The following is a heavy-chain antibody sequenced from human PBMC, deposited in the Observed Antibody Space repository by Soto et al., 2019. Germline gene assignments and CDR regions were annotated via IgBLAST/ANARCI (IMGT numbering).Heavy chain of an antibody. J-gene: IGHJ5*02. CDR2: ISAYNGNT. V-gene: IGHV1-18*01. Sequence: ASVKVSCKASGYTFTSYGISWVRQAPGQGLEWMGWISAYNGNTNYAQKLQGRVTMTTDTSTSTAYMELRSLRSDDTAVYYCARDLRVVVAANRFDPWGQGTLVTVSS. CDR1: GYTFTSYG. CDR3: ARDLRVVVAANRFDP. D-gene: IGHD2-15*01.